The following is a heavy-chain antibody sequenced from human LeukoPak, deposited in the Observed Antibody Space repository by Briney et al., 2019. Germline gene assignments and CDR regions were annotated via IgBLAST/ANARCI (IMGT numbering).Heavy chain of an antibody. J-gene: IGHJ3*02. V-gene: IGHV4-34*01. CDR3: ARGGRRITMIVVVIKGSAFDI. CDR1: GGSFSGYY. CDR2: INHSGST. D-gene: IGHD3-22*01. Sequence: SETLSLTCAVYGGSFSGYYWSWIRQPPGKGLEWIGEINHSGSTNYNPSLKSRVTISVDTSKNQFSLKLSSVTAADTAVYYCARGGRRITMIVVVIKGSAFDIWGQGTMVTVSS.